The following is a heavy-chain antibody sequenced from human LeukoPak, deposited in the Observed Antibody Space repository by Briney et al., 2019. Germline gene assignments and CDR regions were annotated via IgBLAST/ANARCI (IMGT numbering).Heavy chain of an antibody. V-gene: IGHV3-7*05. D-gene: IGHD6-19*01. CDR3: ARDRDSSGWRGDY. CDR2: ISQSGGRN. CDR1: GFTFSRFW. Sequence: TGGSLRLSCAASGFTFSRFWMNWVRQAPGRGLEWVANISQSGGRNNYVDSVKGRFTISRDNAKNSLFLEMSSLRGDDTAVYFCARDRDSSGWRGDYRGQGTLVTVPS. J-gene: IGHJ4*02.